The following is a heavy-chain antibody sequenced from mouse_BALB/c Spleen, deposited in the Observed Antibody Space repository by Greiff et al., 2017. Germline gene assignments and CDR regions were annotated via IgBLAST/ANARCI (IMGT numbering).Heavy chain of an antibody. CDR2: ISSGGSYT. Sequence: EVMLVESGGGLVKPGGSLKLSCAASGFTFSSYTMSWVRQTPEKRLEWVATISSGGSYTYYPDSVKGRFTISRDNAKNTLYLQMSSLKSEDTAMYYCTRADGAWFAYWGQGTLVTVSA. J-gene: IGHJ3*01. CDR1: GFTFSSYT. CDR3: TRADGAWFAY. V-gene: IGHV5-6-4*01.